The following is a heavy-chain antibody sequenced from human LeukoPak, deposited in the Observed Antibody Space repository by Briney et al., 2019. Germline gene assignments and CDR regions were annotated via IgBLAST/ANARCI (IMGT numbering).Heavy chain of an antibody. CDR3: ARGATDTTRWFDP. CDR2: ISRASESI. CDR1: GFTFNTYS. J-gene: IGHJ5*02. Sequence: GGSLRLSCAASGFTFNTYSMAWVRQAPGKGLEWVSIISRASESIFYADSVKGRFTISRDNAKNSLYLQMNGLRAEDTAAYYCARGATDTTRWFDPWGQGTLVSVSS. D-gene: IGHD1-1*01. V-gene: IGHV3-21*01.